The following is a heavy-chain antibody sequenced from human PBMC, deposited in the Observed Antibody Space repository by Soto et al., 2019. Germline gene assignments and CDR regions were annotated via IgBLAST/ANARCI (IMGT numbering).Heavy chain of an antibody. Sequence: ASVKVSCKASGYTFTSYYMHWVRQAPGQGLEWMGIINPSGGSTSYAQKFQVRVTMTRDTATSTVYMELSSLRSEDTAVYYCARERDVWGSYRYYYYYYGMDVWGQGTTVTVSS. CDR3: ARERDVWGSYRYYYYYYGMDV. J-gene: IGHJ6*02. D-gene: IGHD3-16*02. CDR1: GYTFTSYY. V-gene: IGHV1-46*01. CDR2: INPSGGST.